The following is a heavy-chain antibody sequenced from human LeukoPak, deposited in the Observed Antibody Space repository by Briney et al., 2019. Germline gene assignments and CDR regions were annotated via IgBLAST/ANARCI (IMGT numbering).Heavy chain of an antibody. Sequence: PGGSLRLSCAASGFTVSSNYMSWVRQAPGKGLEWVSVIYSGASTFYADSVKGRFTISRHNSKNTLYLQMNSLRAEDTAVYYCAKDNYGSGSYYIYYYGMDVWGQGTTVTVSS. J-gene: IGHJ6*02. D-gene: IGHD3-10*01. V-gene: IGHV3-53*01. CDR1: GFTVSSNY. CDR2: IYSGAST. CDR3: AKDNYGSGSYYIYYYGMDV.